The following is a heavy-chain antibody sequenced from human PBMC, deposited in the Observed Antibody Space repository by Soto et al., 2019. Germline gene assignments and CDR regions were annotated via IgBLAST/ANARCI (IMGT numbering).Heavy chain of an antibody. CDR1: GFTFDDYA. Sequence: DVQLVESGGGLVQPGRSLRLSCAASGFTFDDYAMHWVRQAPGKGLEWVSGISWNSGSIGYADSVKGRFTISRDNAKNSLYLQMNSLRAEDTALYYCAKGGRSILYNWFDPWGQGTLVTVSS. J-gene: IGHJ5*02. CDR3: AKGGRSILYNWFDP. CDR2: ISWNSGSI. V-gene: IGHV3-9*01.